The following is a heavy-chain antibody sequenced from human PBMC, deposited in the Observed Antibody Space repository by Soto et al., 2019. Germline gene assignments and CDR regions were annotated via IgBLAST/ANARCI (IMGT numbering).Heavy chain of an antibody. J-gene: IGHJ4*02. CDR2: IIPILGIA. V-gene: IGHV1-69*04. CDR1: GGTSSSYT. D-gene: IGHD5-18*01. Sequence: ASVKVSCKASGGTSSSYTISWVRQAPGQGLEWMGRIIPILGIANYAQKFQGRVTITADKSTSTAYMELSSLRSEDTAVYYCARDGSSAMVKVYWGQGTLVTVSS. CDR3: ARDGSSAMVKVY.